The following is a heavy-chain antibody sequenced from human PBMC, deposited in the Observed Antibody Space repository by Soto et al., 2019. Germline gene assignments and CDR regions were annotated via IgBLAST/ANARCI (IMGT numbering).Heavy chain of an antibody. CDR3: ARNHYDILSYDYTQVVIYV. V-gene: IGHV1-8*01. J-gene: IGHJ6*02. Sequence: VASVKVYCKASGYTFTSYDINWVRQATGQGLEWMGWMNPNSGNTGYAQKFQGRVTMTRNTSISTAYMELSSLRSEDTAVYYCARNHYDILSYDYTQVVIYVRAQRTTVTVS. CDR1: GYTFTSYD. D-gene: IGHD3-9*01. CDR2: MNPNSGNT.